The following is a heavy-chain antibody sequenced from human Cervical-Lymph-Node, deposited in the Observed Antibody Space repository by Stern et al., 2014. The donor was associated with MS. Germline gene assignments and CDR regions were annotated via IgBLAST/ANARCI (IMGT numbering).Heavy chain of an antibody. CDR3: EREYEYDGSEYWGY. CDR2: ISDENGRT. CDR1: GYTFSSYG. J-gene: IGHJ4*02. D-gene: IGHD3-10*01. Sequence: VQLVESGAGVVKPGASVRVSCQASGYTFSSYGISWVRQAPGQGLEWMACISDENGRTNYAQKFQGRVTMTTDTSTSTAYMELRSLRSDDTALYYCEREYEYDGSEYWGYWGQGTRVTVSS. V-gene: IGHV1-18*01.